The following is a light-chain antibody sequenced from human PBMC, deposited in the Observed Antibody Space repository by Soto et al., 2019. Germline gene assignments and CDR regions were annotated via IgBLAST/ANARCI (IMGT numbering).Light chain of an antibody. Sequence: QSALTQPASVSGSPGQSITISCTGTNSDIGHYNYVSWYQHHPGKAPKLMIYEVSDRPSGVSIRFSGSKSGNTASLTISGRQAEDEADYYCSSYTRSSTRVFGGGTKLTVL. CDR1: NSDIGHYNY. CDR2: EVS. CDR3: SSYTRSSTRV. J-gene: IGLJ3*02. V-gene: IGLV2-14*01.